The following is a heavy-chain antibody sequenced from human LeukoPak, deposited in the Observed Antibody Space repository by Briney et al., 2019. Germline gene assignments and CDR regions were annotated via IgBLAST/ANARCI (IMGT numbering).Heavy chain of an antibody. CDR3: AKDLWGTIVVAPAAIGGGGY. CDR2: ISGSGGST. D-gene: IGHD2-2*02. J-gene: IGHJ4*02. Sequence: GGSLRLCCAASGFTFSNFAVTCVRQAQGKGLEWVSAISGSGGSTYYADSVKGRFTISRDNSKNTLYLQMNSLRAEDTAVYYCAKDLWGTIVVAPAAIGGGGYWSQGTLVTVSS. V-gene: IGHV3-23*01. CDR1: GFTFSNFA.